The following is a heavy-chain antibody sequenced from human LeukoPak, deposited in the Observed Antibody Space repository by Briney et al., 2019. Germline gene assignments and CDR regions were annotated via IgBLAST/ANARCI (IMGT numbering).Heavy chain of an antibody. D-gene: IGHD3-10*01. V-gene: IGHV4-39*07. Sequence: PSETLSLTCTVSGGSISRSSFYWGWIRQPPGKGLEWIGSIYYSGSTYYNPSLKSRVTISVDTSKNQFSLKLSSVTAADTAVYYCARARRAMVRGVIVVGVFGYWGQGTLVTVSS. CDR3: ARARRAMVRGVIVVGVFGY. J-gene: IGHJ4*02. CDR2: IYYSGST. CDR1: GGSISRSSFY.